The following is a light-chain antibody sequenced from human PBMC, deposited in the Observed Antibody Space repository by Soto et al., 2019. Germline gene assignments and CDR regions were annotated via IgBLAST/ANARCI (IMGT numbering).Light chain of an antibody. CDR1: QSVSSSY. CDR2: GAS. CDR3: QQYGNSPTYT. J-gene: IGKJ2*01. Sequence: EIVLTQSPGTLSLSPGERATLSCRASQSVSSSYLAWYQQKPGQAPRLLIYGASSRATGIPDRFSGSGSGTDFPHTISRLEPEDFAVYYCQQYGNSPTYTFGQGTKLEIK. V-gene: IGKV3-20*01.